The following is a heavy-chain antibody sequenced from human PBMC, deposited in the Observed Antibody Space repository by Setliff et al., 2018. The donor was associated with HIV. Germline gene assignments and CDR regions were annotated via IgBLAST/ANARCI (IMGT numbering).Heavy chain of an antibody. D-gene: IGHD5-12*01. J-gene: IGHJ6*04. CDR3: LVAVEEDV. CDR1: GYSISSGS. CDR2: LRFDGSNQ. V-gene: IGHV3-30*02. Sequence: PSETLSLTCAVSGYSISSGSYWAWIRQPPGKGLEWVAFLRFDGSNQYYADSVKGRFTISRDNAKNSLYLQMNSLRAEDTAVYYCLVAVEEDVWGKGTTVTVSS.